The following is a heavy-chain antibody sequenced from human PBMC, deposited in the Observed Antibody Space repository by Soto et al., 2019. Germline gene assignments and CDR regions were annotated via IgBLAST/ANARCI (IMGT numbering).Heavy chain of an antibody. CDR3: ARSPAYGDYANLDT. V-gene: IGHV4-4*07. J-gene: IGHJ5*02. CDR2: IYTTRSP. CDR1: GDSVSKYY. D-gene: IGHD4-17*01. Sequence: SETLSLTCTVSGDSVSKYYWNWIRQPAGKGLEWIGRIYTTRSPNYNPSLKSRVTMSVDTSKNQFSLKLDLSSVTAADTAVYYCARSPAYGDYANLDTWGQGTLVTVSS.